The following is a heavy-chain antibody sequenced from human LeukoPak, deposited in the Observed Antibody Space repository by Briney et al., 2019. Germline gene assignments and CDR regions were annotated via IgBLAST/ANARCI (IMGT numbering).Heavy chain of an antibody. CDR1: GYTFTGYY. V-gene: IGHV1-2*02. Sequence: ASVKVSCKASGYTFTGYYMHWVRQAPAQGLEWMGWINPNSGGTDYARQFQGRVTMTRDTSISTAYMELKWLGSDDTAVYYCARGGYCSSGNCFVLAAEFDYWGQGTLVTVSS. D-gene: IGHD2-15*01. CDR2: INPNSGGT. CDR3: ARGGYCSSGNCFVLAAEFDY. J-gene: IGHJ4*02.